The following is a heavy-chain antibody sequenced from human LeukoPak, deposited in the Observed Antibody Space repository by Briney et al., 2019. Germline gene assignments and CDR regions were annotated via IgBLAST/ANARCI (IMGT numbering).Heavy chain of an antibody. V-gene: IGHV4-34*01. CDR3: ASGYSYAYWYFDL. Sequence: PSETLSLTCAVYGGSFSGYYWSWIRQPPGKGLEWIGEINHSGSTNYNPSLKRRVTISVDTSKNQFSLRLSSVTAADTAVYYCASGYSYAYWYFDLWGRGTLVTVSS. D-gene: IGHD5-18*01. J-gene: IGHJ2*01. CDR1: GGSFSGYY. CDR2: INHSGST.